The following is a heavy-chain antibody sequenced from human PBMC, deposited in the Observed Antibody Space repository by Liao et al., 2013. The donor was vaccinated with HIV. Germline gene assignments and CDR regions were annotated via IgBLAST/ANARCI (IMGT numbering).Heavy chain of an antibody. CDR1: GGSISSYY. J-gene: IGHJ2*01. D-gene: IGHD6-13*01. Sequence: QVQLQESGPGLVKPSETLSLTCTVSGGSISSYYWSWIRQPPGKGLEWIGYIYYSGSTNYNPSLKSRVTISVDTSKNQFSLKLSSVTAADTAVYYCARGSGPYSSSRRDWYFDLWGRGTLVTVSS. CDR3: ARGSGPYSSSRRDWYFDL. V-gene: IGHV4-59*12. CDR2: IYYSGST.